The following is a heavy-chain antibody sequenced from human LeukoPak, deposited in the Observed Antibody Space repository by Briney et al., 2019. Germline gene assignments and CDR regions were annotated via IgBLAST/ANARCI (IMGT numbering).Heavy chain of an antibody. V-gene: IGHV3-48*03. CDR2: ISSSGSTI. J-gene: IGHJ4*02. D-gene: IGHD2-15*01. CDR1: GFTFSSYE. CDR3: ARAEVAATFDY. Sequence: GGSLRLSCAASGFTFSSYEMNWVRQAPGKGLEWVSYISSSGSTIYYADSVKGRFTISRDNAKNSLYLQMNSLRAEDTAVYYCARAEVAATFDYWGQGTPVTVSS.